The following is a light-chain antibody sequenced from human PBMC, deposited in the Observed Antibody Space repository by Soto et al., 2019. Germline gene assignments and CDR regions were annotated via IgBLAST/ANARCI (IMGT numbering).Light chain of an antibody. CDR3: CSDAGRSSYV. V-gene: IGLV2-23*02. CDR1: SSGVGSFNF. CDR2: EVT. J-gene: IGLJ1*01. Sequence: QSVLTQPASVSGSPGQSITISCTRTSSGVGSFNFVSWYQQHPGKVPKVLIYEVTKRPSGVSDRFSGSKSGNTASLTISGLQAEDEADYYCCSDAGRSSYVFGTGTKVTVL.